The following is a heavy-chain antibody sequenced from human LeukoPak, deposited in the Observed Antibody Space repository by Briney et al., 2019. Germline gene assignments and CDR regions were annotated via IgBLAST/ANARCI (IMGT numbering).Heavy chain of an antibody. CDR3: AREGRVSGYDFDC. CDR1: GFTFSSHW. D-gene: IGHD5-12*01. V-gene: IGHV3-74*03. Sequence: PGGSLRLSCAASGFTFSSHWMHWVRQAPGKGLVWVSRINSDGSSITYADSVKGRFTISRDNAKNTLYLQMNSLRVEDTAVYYCAREGRVSGYDFDCWGQGTLVTVSS. CDR2: INSDGSSI. J-gene: IGHJ4*02.